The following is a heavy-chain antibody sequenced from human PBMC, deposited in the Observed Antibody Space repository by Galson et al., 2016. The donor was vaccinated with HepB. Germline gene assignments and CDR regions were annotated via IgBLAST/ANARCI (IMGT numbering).Heavy chain of an antibody. CDR1: GGYFSRYA. J-gene: IGHJ3*02. CDR3: ATQERGFGEMATTIDAFEI. D-gene: IGHD5-12*01. CDR2: FIPILGTS. Sequence: SVKVSCKASGGYFSRYAFSWVRQAPGQGLEWMGGFIPILGTSNYAQKFQGRVTIIADDSTSTTYMELTSLRSEDTAVYYCATQERGFGEMATTIDAFEIWGQGTMVAVSS. V-gene: IGHV1-69*13.